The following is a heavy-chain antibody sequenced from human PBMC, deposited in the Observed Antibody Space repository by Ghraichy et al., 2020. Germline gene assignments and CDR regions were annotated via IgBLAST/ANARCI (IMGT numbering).Heavy chain of an antibody. CDR3: ARARGMEV. CDR1: GFSFSSFW. Sequence: GGSLRLSCVVSGFSFSSFWMSWVRQPPGKGLEWVANIRYDGNEKNYVDSVKSRFTISRDNAKNSLYLQMSSLRVEDTAVYYCARARGMEVWGQGTTVTVSS. J-gene: IGHJ6*02. CDR2: IRYDGNEK. V-gene: IGHV3-7*01.